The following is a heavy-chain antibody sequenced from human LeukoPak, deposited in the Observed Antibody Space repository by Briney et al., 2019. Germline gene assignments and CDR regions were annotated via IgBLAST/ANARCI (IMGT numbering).Heavy chain of an antibody. CDR1: GFTFSSYA. CDR3: AKDLEVLWFGDPTDASDI. Sequence: GGSLRLSCAASGFTFSSYAMSWVRQAPGKGLEWVSVITGSGDSSLYGDSVKGRFTISRDNSKDTLYLQMNSLRVEDTAVYYCAKDLEVLWFGDPTDASDIWGQGTMVTVAS. D-gene: IGHD3-10*01. CDR2: ITGSGDSS. J-gene: IGHJ3*02. V-gene: IGHV3-23*01.